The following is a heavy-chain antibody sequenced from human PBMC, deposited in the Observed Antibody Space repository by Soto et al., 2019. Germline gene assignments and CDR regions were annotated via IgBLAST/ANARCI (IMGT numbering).Heavy chain of an antibody. D-gene: IGHD1-7*01. Sequence: QVQLVQSGAEVKKPGASVKVSCKASGYTFTSYAMHWVRQAPGQRLERMGWINAGNGNTKYSQKFQGRVTITRDTSASTAYMELSSLRSEDTAVYYCARLELRYHFDYWGQGPLVTVSS. J-gene: IGHJ4*02. V-gene: IGHV1-3*01. CDR3: ARLELRYHFDY. CDR2: INAGNGNT. CDR1: GYTFTSYA.